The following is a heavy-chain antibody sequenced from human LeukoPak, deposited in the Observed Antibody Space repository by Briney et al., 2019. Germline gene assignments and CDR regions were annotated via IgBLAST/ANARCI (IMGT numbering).Heavy chain of an antibody. J-gene: IGHJ3*02. Sequence: ASVKVSCKASGYTFTGYYMHWVRQAPGQGLEWMGWINPNSGGTNYAQKCQGRATMTRDTSISTAYMELSRLRSDDTAVYYCARDTRRYGGYAFDIWGQGTMVTVSS. CDR2: INPNSGGT. CDR3: ARDTRRYGGYAFDI. V-gene: IGHV1-2*02. CDR1: GYTFTGYY. D-gene: IGHD4-17*01.